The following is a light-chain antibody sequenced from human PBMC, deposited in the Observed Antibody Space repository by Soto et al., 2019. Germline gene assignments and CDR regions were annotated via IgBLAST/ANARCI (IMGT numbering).Light chain of an antibody. Sequence: QSALTQPASVSGSPGQSITISCTGTSSDVGGYNYVSWYQQHPGKAPKLMIYEVSNRPSGVSNRFSGSKSGNTASLTISGLQAEDEADYYCSSYTSSSTTFGTGTKLTVL. CDR3: SSYTSSSTT. CDR2: EVS. V-gene: IGLV2-14*01. CDR1: SSDVGGYNY. J-gene: IGLJ1*01.